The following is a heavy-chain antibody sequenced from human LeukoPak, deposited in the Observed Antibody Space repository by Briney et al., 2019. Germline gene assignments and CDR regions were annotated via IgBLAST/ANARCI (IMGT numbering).Heavy chain of an antibody. D-gene: IGHD4-17*01. V-gene: IGHV4-59*01. Sequence: SETLSLTCIVSGGSISGYYWVWIRQPPGKGLEWIGYIYYSGSTNYNPSLKSRVTISVDTSKNQFSLKLSSVTAADTAVYYCARGDYGDYGDYWGQGTLVTVSS. J-gene: IGHJ4*02. CDR2: IYYSGST. CDR3: ARGDYGDYGDY. CDR1: GGSISGYY.